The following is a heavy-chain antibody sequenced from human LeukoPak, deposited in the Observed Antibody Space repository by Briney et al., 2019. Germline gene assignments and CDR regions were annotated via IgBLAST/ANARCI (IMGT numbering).Heavy chain of an antibody. V-gene: IGHV3-23*01. CDR3: AKVKIGRDYYDSSDGDF. J-gene: IGHJ4*02. CDR2: ISGSGGST. Sequence: PVGSLRLSCAASGFTFGSYAMSWVRQAPGKGLEWVSAISGSGGSTYYADSVKGRFTISRDNSKNTLYLQMNSLRAEDTAVYYCAKVKIGRDYYDSSDGDFWGQGTLVTVSS. CDR1: GFTFGSYA. D-gene: IGHD3-22*01.